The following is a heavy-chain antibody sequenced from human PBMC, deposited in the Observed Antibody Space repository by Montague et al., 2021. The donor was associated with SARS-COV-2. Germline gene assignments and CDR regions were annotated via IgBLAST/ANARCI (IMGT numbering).Heavy chain of an antibody. D-gene: IGHD2-8*01. CDR1: GGSIISPDYY. J-gene: IGHJ4*02. CDR2: ISYTGRT. CDR3: ARQLPSYCATNKCYPYYFDG. V-gene: IGHV4-39*01. Sequence: SETLSLTSTVSGGSIISPDYYWGWIRQSPGKGLEWIGSISYTGRTYYNPPLRSRVSFSMDTSKNHFSLSLSSVTVADTAVYFCARQLPSYCATNKCYPYYFDGWGQGALVTVSS.